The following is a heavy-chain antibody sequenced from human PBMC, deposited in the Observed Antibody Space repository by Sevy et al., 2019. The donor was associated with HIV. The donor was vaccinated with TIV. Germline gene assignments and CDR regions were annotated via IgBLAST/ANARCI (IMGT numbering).Heavy chain of an antibody. CDR2: INGNGETT. CDR3: AKAYENNNNYFFDS. J-gene: IGHJ4*01. V-gene: IGHV3-23*01. Sequence: GGSLRLSCAASRFTFGDYWLTWVRQVPGKGLEWVAAINGNGETTYYADSVKGRFTISRDNSKNTLYLQMHSLRAEDTAVYYCAKAYENNNNYFFDSWGHGSLVTVSS. CDR1: RFTFGDYW. D-gene: IGHD3-10*01.